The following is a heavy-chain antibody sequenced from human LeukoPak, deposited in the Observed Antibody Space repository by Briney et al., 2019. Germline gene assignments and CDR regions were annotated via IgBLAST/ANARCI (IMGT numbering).Heavy chain of an antibody. D-gene: IGHD3-22*01. J-gene: IGHJ4*02. CDR3: ARSYYGYYYDSSGYYRPYFDY. CDR2: ISYDGSNK. Sequence: LSGGSLRLSCAASGFTFSSYAMHWVRQAPGKGLEWVAVISYDGSNKYYADSVKGRFTISRDNSKNTLYLQMNSLRAEDTAVYYCARSYYGYYYDSSGYYRPYFDYWGQGTLVTVSS. V-gene: IGHV3-30*04. CDR1: GFTFSSYA.